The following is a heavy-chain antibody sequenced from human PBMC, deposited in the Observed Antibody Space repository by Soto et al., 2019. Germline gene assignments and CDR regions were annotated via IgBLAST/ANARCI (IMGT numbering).Heavy chain of an antibody. CDR3: ARDLYYGSGRGYYYHGMDV. Sequence: ASVKVSCKASGYTFTGYYIHWVRQAPGQGLEWMGWINPNSGGTNYAQKFQGWVTMTRDTSISTAYMELSRLRSDDTAVYYCARDLYYGSGRGYYYHGMDVWGQGTTVTVSS. J-gene: IGHJ6*02. CDR2: INPNSGGT. CDR1: GYTFTGYY. V-gene: IGHV1-2*04. D-gene: IGHD3-10*01.